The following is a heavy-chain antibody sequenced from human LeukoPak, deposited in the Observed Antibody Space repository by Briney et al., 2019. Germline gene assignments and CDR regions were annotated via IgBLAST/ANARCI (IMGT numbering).Heavy chain of an antibody. CDR1: GFTVSSNY. CDR2: IYSGGST. CDR3: ARGTWTHAFDI. Sequence: GGSLRLSCAASGFTVSSNYMSWVRQAPGKGLEWVSVIYSGGSTYYADSVKGRFTISRDNSKNTLYLQMNSLRAEDTAVYYCARGTWTHAFDIWGQGTMVTVSS. V-gene: IGHV3-53*01. J-gene: IGHJ3*02. D-gene: IGHD3/OR15-3a*01.